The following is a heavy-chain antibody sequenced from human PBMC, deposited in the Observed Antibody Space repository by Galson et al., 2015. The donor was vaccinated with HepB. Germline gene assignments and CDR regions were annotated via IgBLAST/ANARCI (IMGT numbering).Heavy chain of an antibody. D-gene: IGHD3-10*01. CDR1: GFTFSSYA. CDR2: ISYDGSNR. V-gene: IGHV3-30*18. J-gene: IGHJ5*02. Sequence: SLRLSCAASGFTFSSYAMHWVRQAPGKGLEWVAVISYDGSNRYYADSVKGRITISRDNSKNTVYLQMNSLRAEDTAVYHCAKSHFSYGSGRGWFDPWGQGTLVTVSS. CDR3: AKSHFSYGSGRGWFDP.